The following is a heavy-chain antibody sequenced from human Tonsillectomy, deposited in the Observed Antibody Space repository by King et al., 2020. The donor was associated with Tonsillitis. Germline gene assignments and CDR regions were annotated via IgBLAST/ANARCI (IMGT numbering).Heavy chain of an antibody. CDR1: GFTFSSYA. Sequence: VQLVESGGGVVQPGRSLRLSCAASGFTFSSYAMHWVRQAPGKGLEWVAVISYDGSNKYYADSVKGRFTISRDNSKNTLYLQMNSLRAEDTAVYYCARVRLPWERLIVMDYWGQGTLGTVSS. J-gene: IGHJ4*02. D-gene: IGHD1-26*01. CDR3: ARVRLPWERLIVMDY. V-gene: IGHV3-30*04. CDR2: ISYDGSNK.